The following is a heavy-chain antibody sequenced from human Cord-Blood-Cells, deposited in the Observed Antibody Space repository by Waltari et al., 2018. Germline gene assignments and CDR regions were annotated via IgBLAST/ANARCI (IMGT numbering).Heavy chain of an antibody. Sequence: YGMHWVRQAPGKGLEWVAVIWYDGSNKYYADSVKGRFTISRDNSKNTLYLQMNSLRAEDTAVYYCARDRGDFWSGYYDYWGQGTLVTVSS. CDR1: YG. D-gene: IGHD3-3*01. CDR3: ARDRGDFWSGYYDY. J-gene: IGHJ4*02. V-gene: IGHV3-33*01. CDR2: IWYDGSNK.